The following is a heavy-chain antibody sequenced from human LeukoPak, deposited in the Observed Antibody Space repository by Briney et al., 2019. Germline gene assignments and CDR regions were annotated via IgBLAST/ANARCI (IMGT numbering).Heavy chain of an antibody. CDR2: IYNSGSI. V-gene: IGHV4-59*02. Sequence: PSETLSLTRTVSGGSVPNFYWNWIRQSLGKRLEWIGYIYNSGSINYNPSLKSRVAISEDTSKNQFSLKLSSVTAADTAVYYCARATVAGAFDFWGQGTLVTVPS. CDR3: ARATVAGAFDF. D-gene: IGHD6-19*01. CDR1: GGSVPNFY. J-gene: IGHJ4*02.